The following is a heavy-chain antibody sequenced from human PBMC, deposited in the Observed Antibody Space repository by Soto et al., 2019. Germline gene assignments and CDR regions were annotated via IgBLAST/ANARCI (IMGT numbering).Heavy chain of an antibody. CDR3: ARSKFAKGHLFDY. D-gene: IGHD3-16*01. CDR1: GFTFSSYA. Sequence: AGGSLRLSCAASGFTFSSYAMSWVRQAPGKGLEWVSAISGSGGSTYYADSVKGRFTISRDNSKNTLYLQMNSLRAEDTAVYYCARSKFAKGHLFDYWGQGTLVTVSS. CDR2: ISGSGGST. V-gene: IGHV3-23*01. J-gene: IGHJ4*02.